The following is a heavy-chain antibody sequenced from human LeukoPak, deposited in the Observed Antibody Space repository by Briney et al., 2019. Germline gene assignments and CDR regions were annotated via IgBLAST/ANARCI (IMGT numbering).Heavy chain of an antibody. CDR3: ARVFVGENFDY. V-gene: IGHV3-48*04. D-gene: IGHD1-14*01. CDR1: GFTFSSYS. Sequence: GGSLRLSCAASGFTFSSYSMNWVRQAPGKGLEWVSYISSSSSTIYYADSVKGRFTISRDNAKNSLYLQMNSLRAEDTAVYFCARVFVGENFDYWGRGTLVTVSS. J-gene: IGHJ4*02. CDR2: ISSSSSTI.